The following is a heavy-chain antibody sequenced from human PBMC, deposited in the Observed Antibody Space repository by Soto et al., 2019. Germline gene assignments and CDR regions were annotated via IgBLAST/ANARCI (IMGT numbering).Heavy chain of an antibody. CDR1: GFTFSSSW. J-gene: IGHJ4*02. Sequence: GSLRLSCEASGFTFSSSWMSWVRQGPGKGLEWVAKIKEDGSEKDYVDSVEGRFTISRDNAKKSLFLQMDSLRVEDTAVYYCARGHSWGQGALVTVSS. CDR2: IKEDGSEK. CDR3: ARGHS. V-gene: IGHV3-7*03.